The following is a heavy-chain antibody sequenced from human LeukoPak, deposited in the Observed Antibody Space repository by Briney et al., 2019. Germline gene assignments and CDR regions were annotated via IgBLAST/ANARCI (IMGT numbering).Heavy chain of an antibody. V-gene: IGHV4-34*01. D-gene: IGHD5-18*01. CDR2: INHSGST. Sequence: SETLSLTCAVSGGSFSSYYWSWIRQPPGKGLEWIGEINHSGSTTYNSSLKSRVTISVDTSKNQFSLKLSSVTAADTAVYYCARSTDGRGYGYYYYMDVWGKGTTVTVSS. J-gene: IGHJ6*03. CDR3: ARSTDGRGYGYYYYMDV. CDR1: GGSFSSYY.